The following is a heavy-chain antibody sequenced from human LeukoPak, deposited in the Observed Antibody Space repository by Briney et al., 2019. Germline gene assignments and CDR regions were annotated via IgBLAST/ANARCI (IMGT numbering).Heavy chain of an antibody. CDR3: AKAESHCSSTSCSYYFDY. CDR1: GFTFSTYA. V-gene: IGHV3-23*01. D-gene: IGHD2-2*01. J-gene: IGHJ4*02. CDR2: ISGGGGST. Sequence: GGSLRLSCAASGFTFSTYAMSWVRQAPGKGLEWVSSISGGGGSTYYADSVKGRFTTPRDNSKNTLYLQMNSLRAEDTALYYCAKAESHCSSTSCSYYFDYWGQGTLVTVSS.